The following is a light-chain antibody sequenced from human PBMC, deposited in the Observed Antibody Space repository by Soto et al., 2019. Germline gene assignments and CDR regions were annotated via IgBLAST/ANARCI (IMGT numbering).Light chain of an antibody. CDR2: GAS. CDR1: QDITNY. J-gene: IGKJ5*01. Sequence: DIQRTQSPSSLSASVGDRVTITCQASQDITNYLNWYQQKPGKAPNLLIYGASNLETGVPSRFSGRGSGTDFTFTISSLQAEDIGTYFCQQYDSVFTFGQGTRLEIK. CDR3: QQYDSVFT. V-gene: IGKV1-33*01.